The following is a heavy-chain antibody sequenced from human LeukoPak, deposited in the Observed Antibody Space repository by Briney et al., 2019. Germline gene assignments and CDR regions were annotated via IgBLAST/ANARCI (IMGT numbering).Heavy chain of an antibody. CDR3: ARDRSSITSYYYYGMDV. D-gene: IGHD1-20*01. V-gene: IGHV3-33*01. CDR1: GLTFSSYD. Sequence: GRSLRLSCAASGLTFSSYDMHWVRQAPGKGLEWVAAIWYDGSNTYYADSVKGRFTISRDNSKNTLYLQMNSLRAEDTAVYYCARDRSSITSYYYYGMDVWGQGTTVTVSS. CDR2: IWYDGSNT. J-gene: IGHJ6*02.